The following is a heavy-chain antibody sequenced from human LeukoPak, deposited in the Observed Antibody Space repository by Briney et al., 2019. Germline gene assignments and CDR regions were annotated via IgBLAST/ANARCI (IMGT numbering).Heavy chain of an antibody. CDR2: ISYDGSNK. D-gene: IGHD6-13*01. V-gene: IGHV3-30-3*01. J-gene: IGHJ5*02. CDR1: GFTFSSYA. Sequence: GVSLRLSCAASGFTFSSYAMHWVRQAPGKGLEWVAVISYDGSNKYYADSVKGRFTISRDNSKNTLYLQMNSLRAEDTAVYYCAREGMIAAAGSWFDPWGQGTLVTVSS. CDR3: AREGMIAAAGSWFDP.